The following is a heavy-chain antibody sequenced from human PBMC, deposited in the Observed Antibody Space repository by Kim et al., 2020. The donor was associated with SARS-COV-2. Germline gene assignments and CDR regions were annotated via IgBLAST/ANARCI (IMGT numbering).Heavy chain of an antibody. V-gene: IGHV4-34*01. J-gene: IGHJ5*02. Sequence: SETLSLTCAVYGDNFRAYYWSWIRQPPGKGLEWIGETNHRGTTNYSPSLKSRVIISADTSKSQFSLKVNSVTAADTAVYYCARGRYFDWLLGRTADNYFDPWGQGTLVTVSS. CDR1: GDNFRAYY. CDR3: ARGRYFDWLLGRTADNYFDP. D-gene: IGHD3-9*01. CDR2: TNHRGTT.